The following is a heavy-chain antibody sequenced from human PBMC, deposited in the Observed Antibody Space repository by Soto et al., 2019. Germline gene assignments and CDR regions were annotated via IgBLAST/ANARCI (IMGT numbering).Heavy chain of an antibody. J-gene: IGHJ6*03. CDR3: ARGDYDYGDYYYYYMDV. CDR2: IYYSGST. CDR1: GGSIISYY. Sequence: SETLSLTCTVSGGSIISYYWSWIRQPPGKGLEWIGYIYYSGSTNYNPSLKSRVTISVDTSKNQFSLKLSSVTAADTAVYYCARGDYDYGDYYYYYMDVWGKGTTVTVSS. D-gene: IGHD4-17*01. V-gene: IGHV4-59*08.